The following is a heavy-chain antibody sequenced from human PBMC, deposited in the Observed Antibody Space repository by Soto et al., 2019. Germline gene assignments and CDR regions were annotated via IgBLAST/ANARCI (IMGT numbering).Heavy chain of an antibody. J-gene: IGHJ3*02. D-gene: IGHD6-19*01. V-gene: IGHV4-34*01. Sequence: QVQLQQWGAGLLKPSETLSLTCAVYGGSFSGYYWSWIRQPPGKGLEWIGEINHSGSTNYNPSLKSRVTISVDTSKRQFSLKLSSVTAADTAVYYCARGPEWLDAFDIWGQGTMVTVSS. CDR3: ARGPEWLDAFDI. CDR1: GGSFSGYY. CDR2: INHSGST.